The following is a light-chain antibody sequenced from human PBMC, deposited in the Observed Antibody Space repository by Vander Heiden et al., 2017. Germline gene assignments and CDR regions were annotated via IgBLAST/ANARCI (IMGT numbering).Light chain of an antibody. Sequence: QSVLTQPPSASGAPGLRVTISCTGSSSNIGAGYDVHWYQQLPGTAPKLLIYGNSNRPSGVPDRFSGSKSGTSASLAITGLQAEDEADYYCQSYDSSLSGVVFGGGTKLTVL. V-gene: IGLV1-40*01. CDR2: GNS. J-gene: IGLJ2*01. CDR1: SSNIGAGYD. CDR3: QSYDSSLSGVV.